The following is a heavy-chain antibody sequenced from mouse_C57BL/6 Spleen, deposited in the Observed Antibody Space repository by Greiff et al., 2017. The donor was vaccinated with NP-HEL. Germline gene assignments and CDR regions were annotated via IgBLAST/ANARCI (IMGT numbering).Heavy chain of an antibody. V-gene: IGHV2-4*01. D-gene: IGHD2-3*01. CDR2: IWSGGST. J-gene: IGHJ4*01. CDR3: AKKGGYEDYAMDY. Sequence: VQVVESGPGLVQPSQSLSITCTVSGFSLTSYGVHWVRQPPGKGLEWLGVIWSGGSTDYNAAFISRLSISKDNSKSQVFFKMNSLQADDTAIYYCAKKGGYEDYAMDYWGQGTSVTVSS. CDR1: GFSLTSYG.